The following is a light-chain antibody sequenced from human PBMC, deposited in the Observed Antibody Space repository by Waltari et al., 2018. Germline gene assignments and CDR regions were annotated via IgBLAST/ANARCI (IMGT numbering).Light chain of an antibody. CDR1: QDIGNY. Sequence: DIQMTQSPSSLSASVGDTVTITCQASQDIGNYLNWHQQKPGKAPQLLIYDASNLETGVPSRFSGRGSGTDFTFTITGLQPEDVATYYCQQYNDLPPDTFGQGTRLEIK. CDR3: QQYNDLPPDT. CDR2: DAS. J-gene: IGKJ2*01. V-gene: IGKV1-33*01.